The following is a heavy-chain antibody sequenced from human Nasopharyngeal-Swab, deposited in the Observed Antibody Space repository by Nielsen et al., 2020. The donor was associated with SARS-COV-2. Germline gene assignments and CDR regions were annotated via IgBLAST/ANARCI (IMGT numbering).Heavy chain of an antibody. CDR1: GGSISSGDYY. J-gene: IGHJ6*03. CDR2: IYYSGST. V-gene: IGHV4-30-4*01. CDR3: ARVYYYYYYMDV. Sequence: SETLSLTCTVSGGSISSGDYYWSWIRQPPGKGLEWIRYIYYSGSTYYNPSLKSRVTISVDTSKNQFSLKLSSVTAADTAVYYCARVYYYYYYMDVWGKGTTVTVSS.